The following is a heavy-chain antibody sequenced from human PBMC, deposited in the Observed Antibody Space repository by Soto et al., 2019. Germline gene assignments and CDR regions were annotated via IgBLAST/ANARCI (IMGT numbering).Heavy chain of an antibody. CDR2: IIPIFGTA. CDR3: ARDMGWELSYYYGMGV. CDR1: GGTFSSYA. V-gene: IGHV1-69*13. D-gene: IGHD1-26*01. J-gene: IGHJ6*02. Sequence: ASVKVSCKASGGTFSSYAISWVRQAPGQGLEWMGGIIPIFGTANYAQKFQGRVTITADESTSTAYMELSSLRSEDTAVYYCARDMGWELSYYYGMGVWGQGTTVTVSS.